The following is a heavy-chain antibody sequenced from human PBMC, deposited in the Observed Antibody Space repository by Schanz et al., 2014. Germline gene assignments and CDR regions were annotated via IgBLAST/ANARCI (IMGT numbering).Heavy chain of an antibody. D-gene: IGHD2-2*01. J-gene: IGHJ3*02. Sequence: EVQLVESGGGLIQPGGSLRLSCVASGFTVSSNYMSWVRQAPGKGLEWVSVIYSDGRTYYGDSVKGRFTISRDNSKNTLYLQMNNLRDEDTAMYYCAKRCSSTSCSHGAFDIWGQGTMVTVSS. CDR1: GFTVSSNY. CDR2: IYSDGRT. CDR3: AKRCSSTSCSHGAFDI. V-gene: IGHV3-53*01.